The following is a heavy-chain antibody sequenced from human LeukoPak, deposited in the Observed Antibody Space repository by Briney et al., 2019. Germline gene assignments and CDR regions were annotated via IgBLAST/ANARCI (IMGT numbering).Heavy chain of an antibody. V-gene: IGHV3-23*01. CDR3: AVTGYYRGYFDY. Sequence: GGSLRLSCAASGFTFTSYAMSWVPQAPGKGLEWVSAISGSVGSTYYTDSAKGRFTTSRDTSKNTLYMQMNSVAAEDTGVYYCAVTGYYRGYFDYRGQGTLVTVSS. J-gene: IGHJ4*02. CDR1: GFTFTSYA. CDR2: ISGSVGST. D-gene: IGHD3-9*01.